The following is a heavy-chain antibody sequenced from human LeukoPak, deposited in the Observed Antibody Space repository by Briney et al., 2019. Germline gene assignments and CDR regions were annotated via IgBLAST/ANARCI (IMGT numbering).Heavy chain of an antibody. Sequence: ASVKVSCKASGYTFTSYGISWVRQAPGQGLEWMGWISAYNGNTNYAQKLQGRVTMTTDTSTSTAYMELRSLRSDDTAVYYCARGLPSITIFGVVITPNYYYGMDVWGQGTTVTVSS. J-gene: IGHJ6*02. D-gene: IGHD3-3*01. CDR2: ISAYNGNT. CDR1: GYTFTSYG. CDR3: ARGLPSITIFGVVITPNYYYGMDV. V-gene: IGHV1-18*01.